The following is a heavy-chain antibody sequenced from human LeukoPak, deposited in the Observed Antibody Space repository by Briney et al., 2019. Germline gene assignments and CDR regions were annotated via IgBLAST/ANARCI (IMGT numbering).Heavy chain of an antibody. D-gene: IGHD3-10*01. CDR1: GGSISSYY. J-gene: IGHJ4*02. Sequence: SETLSLTCTVSGGSISSYYWSWIRQPAGKGLEGIGRIYTSGSTNYNPSLKSRVTMSVDTSKNQFSLKLSSVTAADTAVYYCAKHYMGSYNNRGLDSWGQGTLVTVSS. V-gene: IGHV4-4*07. CDR2: IYTSGST. CDR3: AKHYMGSYNNRGLDS.